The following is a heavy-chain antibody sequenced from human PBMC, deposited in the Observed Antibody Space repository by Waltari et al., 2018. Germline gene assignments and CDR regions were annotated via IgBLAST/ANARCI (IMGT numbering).Heavy chain of an antibody. Sequence: QVQLQESGPGLVKPSETLSLTCDVSGYSINSGYYWGWIRQSPGKGLEWLATIYHAGGTFYNPSLKSRVTISMDTSKNQFSLKLNSVTAADTAVYFCSRQVLGYCTSAACRRLESWGQGTLVTVSS. CDR1: GYSINSGYY. D-gene: IGHD2-2*03. V-gene: IGHV4-38-2*01. CDR3: SRQVLGYCTSAACRRLES. J-gene: IGHJ4*02. CDR2: IYHAGGT.